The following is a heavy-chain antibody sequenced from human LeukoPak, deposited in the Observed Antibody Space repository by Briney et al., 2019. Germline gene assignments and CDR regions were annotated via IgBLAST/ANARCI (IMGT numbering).Heavy chain of an antibody. CDR2: IYYSGST. CDR1: GGSISSYY. CDR3: ARYDRTQDEGYFDY. J-gene: IGHJ4*02. D-gene: IGHD3-16*01. V-gene: IGHV4-59*01. Sequence: PSETLSLTCTVSGGSISSYYWSWIRQPPGKGLEWIGYIYYSGSTNYNPSLKSRVTISVDTSKNQFSLKLSSVTAADTAVYYCARYDRTQDEGYFDYWGQGTLVTVSS.